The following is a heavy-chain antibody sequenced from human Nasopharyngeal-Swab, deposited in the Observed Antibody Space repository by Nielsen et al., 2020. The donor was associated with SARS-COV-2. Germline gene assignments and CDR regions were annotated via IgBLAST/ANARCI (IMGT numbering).Heavy chain of an antibody. J-gene: IGHJ6*02. Sequence: ASVKVSCKASGYTFTSYYLHWVRQAPGQGLEWMGIINPTDGSTSYAQKFEGRATMTRVTSTSTVYMELNSLRSEDTAVYYCARVLPFRITGTSGMDVRGQGTTVTVSS. CDR2: INPTDGST. D-gene: IGHD1-7*01. CDR1: GYTFTSYY. CDR3: ARVLPFRITGTSGMDV. V-gene: IGHV1-46*01.